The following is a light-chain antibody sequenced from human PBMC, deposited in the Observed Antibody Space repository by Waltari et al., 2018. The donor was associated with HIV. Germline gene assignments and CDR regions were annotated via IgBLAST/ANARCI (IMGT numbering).Light chain of an antibody. CDR1: KLEDKY. CDR2: QDS. J-gene: IGLJ2*01. V-gene: IGLV3-1*01. CDR3: QAWDAGTAI. Sequence: SYDLTQSPSLSVSPGQPASITCSGNKLEDKYVCWYQQRPGQSPVLVMSQDSRRPSGVPERFSGSNSGNTATLTISGTQAVDEGDYYCQAWDAGTAIFGGGTKLTVL.